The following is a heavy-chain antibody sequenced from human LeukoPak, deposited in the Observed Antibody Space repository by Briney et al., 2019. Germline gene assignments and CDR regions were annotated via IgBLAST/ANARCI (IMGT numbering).Heavy chain of an antibody. CDR1: GGSFSGYY. Sequence: PSETLSLTCAVYGGSFSGYYWSWIRQPPGKGLEWIGEINHSGSTNYNPSLKSRVTISVDTSKNQFSLKLSSVTAADTAVYYCASRRSMVRGVVGDWGQGTLVTVSS. D-gene: IGHD3-10*01. V-gene: IGHV4-34*01. CDR2: INHSGST. CDR3: ASRRSMVRGVVGD. J-gene: IGHJ4*02.